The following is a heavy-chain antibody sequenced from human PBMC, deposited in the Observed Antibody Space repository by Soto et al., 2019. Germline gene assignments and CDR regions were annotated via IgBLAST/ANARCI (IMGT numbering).Heavy chain of an antibody. CDR1: GGSINSNSNY. J-gene: IGHJ3*02. Sequence: PSATLSLTCSVSGGSINSNSNYWAWIRQPPGKGLGWIATIYDSGSTYYNPSLKSRVTISVDTSKNQFSLKLNSVTAADTAVYYCAREKVVVIAAQAFDIWGQGKMVTVSS. CDR3: AREKVVVIAAQAFDI. D-gene: IGHD2-21*01. V-gene: IGHV4-39*07. CDR2: IYDSGST.